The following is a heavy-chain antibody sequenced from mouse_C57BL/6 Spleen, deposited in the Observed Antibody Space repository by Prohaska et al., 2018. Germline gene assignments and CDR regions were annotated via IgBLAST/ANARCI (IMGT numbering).Heavy chain of an antibody. CDR1: YTFTSYN. V-gene: IGHV1-12*01. J-gene: IGHJ2*01. Sequence: YTFTSYNMHWVKQTPRQGLEWIGAIYPGNGDTYYNQKFKGKATLTVDKSSSTVYMQLSSLTSEDSAVYFCARSITTVVARDYFDYWGQGTTLTVSS. CDR3: ARSITTVVARDYFDY. D-gene: IGHD1-1*01. CDR2: IYPGNGDT.